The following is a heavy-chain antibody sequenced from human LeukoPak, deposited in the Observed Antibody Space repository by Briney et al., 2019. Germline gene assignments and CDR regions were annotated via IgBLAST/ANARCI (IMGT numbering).Heavy chain of an antibody. Sequence: SETLSLTCTVSGGSISSYYWSWIRQPAGKRLEWIGRIYTSGSTNYNPSLKSRVTMSVDTSKNQFSLKLSSVTAADTAVYYCAMGIAAAGIDYWGQGTLVTVSS. CDR1: GGSISSYY. CDR3: AMGIAAAGIDY. CDR2: IYTSGST. V-gene: IGHV4-4*07. J-gene: IGHJ4*02. D-gene: IGHD6-13*01.